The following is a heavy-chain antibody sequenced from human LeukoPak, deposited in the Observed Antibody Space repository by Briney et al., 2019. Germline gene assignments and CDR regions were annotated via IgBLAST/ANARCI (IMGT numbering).Heavy chain of an antibody. J-gene: IGHJ4*02. CDR3: AKSHGNFDY. V-gene: IGHV3-30*18. CDR1: GFTFSSYA. CDR2: ISYDGSNK. Sequence: EGSLRLSCAASGFTFSSYAMHWVRQAPGKGLEWVAVISYDGSNKYYADSVKGRFTISRDNSKNTLYLQMNSLRAEDTAVYYCAKSHGNFDYWGQGTLVTVSS. D-gene: IGHD1-14*01.